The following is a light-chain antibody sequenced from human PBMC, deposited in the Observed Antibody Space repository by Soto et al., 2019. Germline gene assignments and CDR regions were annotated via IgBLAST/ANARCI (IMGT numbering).Light chain of an antibody. CDR3: CSCVSSKTYL. Sequence: QSILTQPASVSGSPGQSITISCTGTRLDVGGYNYVSWYQQQPGKAPKLIIYEVTNRPSGVSDRFSGSKSDNTASLTISGLQTEDEADYYCCSCVSSKTYLFGTGTKLTVL. J-gene: IGLJ1*01. CDR2: EVT. CDR1: RLDVGGYNY. V-gene: IGLV2-14*03.